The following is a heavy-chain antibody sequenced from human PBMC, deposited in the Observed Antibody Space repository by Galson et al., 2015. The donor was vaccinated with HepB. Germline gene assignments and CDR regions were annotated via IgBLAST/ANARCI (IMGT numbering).Heavy chain of an antibody. J-gene: IGHJ3*01. V-gene: IGHV3-23*01. CDR2: IGHTET. Sequence: SLRLSCAASGFVFNTHAMNWVRQAPGKGLEWVSSIGHTETFYADSVKGRFTISRDDSNNMVYLQMSSLRGEDTAVYYCAKDFVPGNGVYDAFNVWGQGTLVTVSS. D-gene: IGHD2-8*01. CDR1: GFVFNTHA. CDR3: AKDFVPGNGVYDAFNV.